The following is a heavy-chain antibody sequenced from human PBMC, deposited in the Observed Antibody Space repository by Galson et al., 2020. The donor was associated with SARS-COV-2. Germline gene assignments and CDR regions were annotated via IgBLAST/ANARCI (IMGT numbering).Heavy chain of an antibody. CDR2: ISYDGSNK. CDR3: ARVVWRELLVDY. CDR1: GFTFSSYA. V-gene: IGHV3-30-3*01. Sequence: GESLKISCAASGFTFSSYAMHWVRQAPGKGLEWVAVISYDGSNKCYADSVKGRFTISRDNSKNTLYLQMNSLRAEDTAVYYCARVVWRELLVDYWGQGTLVTVSS. J-gene: IGHJ4*02. D-gene: IGHD1-26*01.